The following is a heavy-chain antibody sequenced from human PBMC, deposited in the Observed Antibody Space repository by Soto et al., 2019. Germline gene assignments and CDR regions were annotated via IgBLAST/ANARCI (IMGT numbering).Heavy chain of an antibody. CDR3: ARVAYGNGWIFDY. J-gene: IGHJ4*01. CDR1: GFTFSSYW. Sequence: DVQLVASGGGLVQPGGSLRVSCAASGFTFSSYWMSWVRQAPGKGLEWVANIKQDGSDKYYVDSVKGRFTLSRDNAKNSRQLQMNSLRAEDTAIYFCARVAYGNGWIFDYWGRGTLVTVSS. CDR2: IKQDGSDK. V-gene: IGHV3-7*04. D-gene: IGHD6-19*01.